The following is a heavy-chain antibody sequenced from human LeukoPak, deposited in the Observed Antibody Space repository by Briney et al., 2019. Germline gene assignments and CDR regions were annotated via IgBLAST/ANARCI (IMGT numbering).Heavy chain of an antibody. CDR2: IRYDGSNK. D-gene: IGHD3-22*01. CDR3: AKDITYDSSGYYHYNFDY. Sequence: GGSLRLSCAASGFTFSSYGMHWVRQAPGKGLEWVALIRYDGSNKYYADSVKGRFTISRDNSKNTLYLQMNSLRAEDTAVYYCAKDITYDSSGYYHYNFDYWGQGTLVTVSS. J-gene: IGHJ4*02. CDR1: GFTFSSYG. V-gene: IGHV3-30*02.